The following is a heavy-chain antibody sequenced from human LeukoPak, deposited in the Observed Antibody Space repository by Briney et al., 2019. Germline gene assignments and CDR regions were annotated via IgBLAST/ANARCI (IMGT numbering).Heavy chain of an antibody. V-gene: IGHV4-34*01. J-gene: IGHJ4*02. CDR3: ASLPRLNYYGSGSYYRRGENPDY. CDR2: INHSGST. CDR1: GGSFSGYY. D-gene: IGHD3-10*01. Sequence: SETLSLTCAVYGGSFSGYYWSWIRQPPGKGLEWIGEINHSGSTNYNPSLKSRVTISVDTSKNQFSLKLSSVTAADTAVYYCASLPRLNYYGSGSYYRRGENPDYWGQGTLVTVSS.